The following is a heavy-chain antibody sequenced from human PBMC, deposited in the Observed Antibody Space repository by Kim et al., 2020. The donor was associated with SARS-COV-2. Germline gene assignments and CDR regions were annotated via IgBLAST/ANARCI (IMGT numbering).Heavy chain of an antibody. D-gene: IGHD3-10*01. J-gene: IGHJ5*02. CDR3: AKDLKDRGFGALGFDP. Sequence: SVKGRFTISRDNAKNTLYLQMNSLRAEDTAVYYCAKDLKDRGFGALGFDPWGQGTLVTVSS. V-gene: IGHV3-30*02.